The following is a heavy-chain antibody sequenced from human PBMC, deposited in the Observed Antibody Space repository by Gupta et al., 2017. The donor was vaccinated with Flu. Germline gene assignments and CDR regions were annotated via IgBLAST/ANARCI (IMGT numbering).Heavy chain of an antibody. V-gene: IGHV1-46*01. CDR2: INPSGGST. CDR3: ARLGEITYYDILNPPDNWFDP. J-gene: IGHJ5*02. CDR1: GYTFTSYY. Sequence: QVQLVQSGAEVKKPGASVKVSCKASGYTFTSYYMHWVRQAPGHGLEWMGIINPSGGSTSYAQKFQGRVTMTRDTSTSTVYMELSSLRSEDTAVYYCARLGEITYYDILNPPDNWFDPWGQGTLVTVSS. D-gene: IGHD3-9*01.